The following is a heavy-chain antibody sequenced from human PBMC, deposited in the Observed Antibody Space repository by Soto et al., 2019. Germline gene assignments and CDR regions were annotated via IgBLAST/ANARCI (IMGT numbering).Heavy chain of an antibody. V-gene: IGHV4-34*01. J-gene: IGHJ5*02. CDR2: INHSGST. D-gene: IGHD2-21*01. CDR3: ARGRENCGGDCYATPYNWFDP. Sequence: SETLSLTCAVYGGSFSGYYWSWIRQPPGKGLEWIGEINHSGSTNYNPSLKSRVTISVDTSKNQFSLKLSSVTAADTAVYYCARGRENCGGDCYATPYNWFDPWGQGTLVTVSS. CDR1: GGSFSGYY.